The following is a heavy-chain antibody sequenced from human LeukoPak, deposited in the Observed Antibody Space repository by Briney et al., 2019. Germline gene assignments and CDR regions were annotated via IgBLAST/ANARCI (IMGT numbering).Heavy chain of an antibody. Sequence: SETLSLTCNVSGYSLSSGYYWAWIRQSPGKGLEWIGEINHSGSTNYNPSLKSRVTISVDTSKNQFSLKLSSVTAADTAVYYCAREGNWFDYWGQGTLVTVSS. V-gene: IGHV4-38-2*02. CDR2: INHSGST. D-gene: IGHD1-1*01. CDR1: GYSLSSGYY. CDR3: AREGNWFDY. J-gene: IGHJ4*02.